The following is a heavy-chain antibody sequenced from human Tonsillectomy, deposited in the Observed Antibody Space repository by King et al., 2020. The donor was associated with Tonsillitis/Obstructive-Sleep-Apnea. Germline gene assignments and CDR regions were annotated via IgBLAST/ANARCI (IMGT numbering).Heavy chain of an antibody. V-gene: IGHV4-59*01. Sequence: VQLQESGPGLVKPSETLSLTCTVSGGSISSYYWSWIRPPPGKGLEWIGYIYYSGSTNYKPSLQSRVTISVDTSKNQFSLKLSSVTAADTAVYYCARDRRIAARHYYFDYWGQGTLVTVSS. D-gene: IGHD6-6*01. CDR1: GGSISSYY. CDR2: IYYSGST. CDR3: ARDRRIAARHYYFDY. J-gene: IGHJ4*02.